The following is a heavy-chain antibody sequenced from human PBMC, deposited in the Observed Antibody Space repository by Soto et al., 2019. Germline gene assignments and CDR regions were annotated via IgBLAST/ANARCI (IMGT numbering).Heavy chain of an antibody. CDR1: EFTFTNYD. Sequence: QVQLVQSGAEVKKPGASVKVSCKASEFTFTNYDINWVRQATGQGLEWMGWMNPNTGNTGYAQKFQGRVTLTRNTSTSTAYMELSSLRSEDTAVYYCASDRAGGGDNWFDPWGQGTLVTVTS. CDR2: MNPNTGNT. J-gene: IGHJ5*02. CDR3: ASDRAGGGDNWFDP. V-gene: IGHV1-8*01. D-gene: IGHD6-13*01.